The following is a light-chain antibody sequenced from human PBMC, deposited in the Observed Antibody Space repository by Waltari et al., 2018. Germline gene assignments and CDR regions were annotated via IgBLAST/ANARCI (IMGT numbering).Light chain of an antibody. V-gene: IGKV3-15*01. Sequence: DIVMPQSPATLSVSPGEAATLSCRASRPIANDLAWYQQKPGQSLRLLIYDASTRATGVPARFSGSWSGTEFTLSITGLQSEDSAVYFCQQFNTQYSFGQGTKLEIK. CDR3: QQFNTQYS. J-gene: IGKJ2*01. CDR1: RPIAND. CDR2: DAS.